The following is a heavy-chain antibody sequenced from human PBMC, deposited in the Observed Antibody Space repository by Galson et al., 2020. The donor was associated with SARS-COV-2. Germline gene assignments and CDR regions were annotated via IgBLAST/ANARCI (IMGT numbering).Heavy chain of an antibody. CDR2: IYYSGST. CDR1: GGSISRGDYY. J-gene: IGHJ4*02. D-gene: IGHD2-21*02. CDR3: AGVPQWGDPFDQ. V-gene: IGHV4-30-4*01. Sequence: METSETLSLTCTVSGGSISRGDYYWSWIRQPPGKGPEWLGYIYYSGSTHYNPSLKSRLVISLDTSKNQFSLELTSVTAADTAVYFCAGVPQWGDPFDQWGQGTLVTVSS.